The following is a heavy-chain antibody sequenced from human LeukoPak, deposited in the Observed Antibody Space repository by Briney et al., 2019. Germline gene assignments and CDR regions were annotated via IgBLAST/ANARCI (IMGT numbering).Heavy chain of an antibody. D-gene: IGHD1-26*01. CDR1: GGSFSGYY. V-gene: IGHV4-34*01. CDR3: ARDCGGSYAFDY. Sequence: PSETLSLTCAVYGGSFSGYYWSWIRQPPGKGLEWIGEINHSGSTNYNPSLKSRVTISVDTSKNQFSLKLSSVTAADTAVYYCARDCGGSYAFDYWGQGTLVTVSS. CDR2: INHSGST. J-gene: IGHJ4*02.